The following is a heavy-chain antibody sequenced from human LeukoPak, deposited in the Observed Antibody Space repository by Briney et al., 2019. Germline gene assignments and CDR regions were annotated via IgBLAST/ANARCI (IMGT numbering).Heavy chain of an antibody. CDR2: ISYDGSNE. CDR3: ARKDDYRYYFDY. CDR1: GFTFSTYA. Sequence: PGGSLRLSCAASGFTFSTYALHWVSQPPGKGLEWVAIISYDGSNEYYADSMRGRFTISRDNSKNTLYLQMNSLRPEDTAVYYCARKDDYRYYFDYWGQGTLVTVSS. J-gene: IGHJ4*02. D-gene: IGHD4-11*01. V-gene: IGHV3-30-3*01.